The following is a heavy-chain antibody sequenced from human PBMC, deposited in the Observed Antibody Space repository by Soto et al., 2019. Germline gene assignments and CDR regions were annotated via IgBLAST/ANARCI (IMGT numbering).Heavy chain of an antibody. Sequence: PGGSLRLSCAASGFTFSSYGMHWVRQAPGKGLEWVAVISYDGSNKYYADSVKGRFTISRDNSKNTLYLQMNSLRAEDTAVYYCAKDQGSSGYGPLDYWGQGXLVTVYS. J-gene: IGHJ4*02. CDR1: GFTFSSYG. V-gene: IGHV3-30*18. CDR3: AKDQGSSGYGPLDY. CDR2: ISYDGSNK. D-gene: IGHD3-22*01.